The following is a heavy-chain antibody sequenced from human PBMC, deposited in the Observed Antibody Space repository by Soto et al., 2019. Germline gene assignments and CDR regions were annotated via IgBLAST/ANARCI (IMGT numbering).Heavy chain of an antibody. CDR3: ARESGGATATLDYYYFYMDV. V-gene: IGHV1-2*04. CDR2: INPNSGAT. D-gene: IGHD5-12*01. J-gene: IGHJ6*03. Sequence: QVQLVQSGAEVRKPGASVTVSCRTSGDTFSDYYIHWVRQAPGQGLEWMGWINPNSGATNYAQKSRGWVTMTRDTSIRTVYMQLSRLRSDDTAVYYCARESGGATATLDYYYFYMDVWGTGTTVTVSS. CDR1: GDTFSDYY.